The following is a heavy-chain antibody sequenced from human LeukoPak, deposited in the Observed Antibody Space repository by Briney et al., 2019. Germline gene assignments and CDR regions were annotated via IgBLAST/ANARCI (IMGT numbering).Heavy chain of an antibody. CDR2: ISGSGGST. Sequence: GGSLRLSCAASGFTFSSYAMSWVRQAPGKGLEWVSAISGSGGSTDYADSVKGRFTISRDNSKNTLYLQMNSLRAQGTAVYYCAKGWAAAILLDYWGQGTLVTVSS. D-gene: IGHD2-2*02. V-gene: IGHV3-23*01. CDR3: AKGWAAAILLDY. J-gene: IGHJ4*02. CDR1: GFTFSSYA.